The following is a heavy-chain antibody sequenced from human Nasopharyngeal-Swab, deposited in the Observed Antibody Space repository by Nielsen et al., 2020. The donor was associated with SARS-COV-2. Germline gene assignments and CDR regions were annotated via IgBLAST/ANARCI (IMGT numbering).Heavy chain of an antibody. CDR3: AKNQLLIYDVFNL. CDR2: ISFDGSTI. D-gene: IGHD2-2*01. Sequence: GESLKISCAASGFTFRNYAMYWVRQAPGKGLEWVAVISFDGSTIYYEDSVKGRFTISRDNSKNTCNLQMNSLRVEDTAIYYCAKNQLLIYDVFNLWGQGTMVTVSS. V-gene: IGHV3-30*18. CDR1: GFTFRNYA. J-gene: IGHJ3*01.